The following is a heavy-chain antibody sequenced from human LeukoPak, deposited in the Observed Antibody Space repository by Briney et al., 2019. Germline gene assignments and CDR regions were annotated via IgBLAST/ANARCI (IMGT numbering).Heavy chain of an antibody. CDR1: GFTFSSYW. Sequence: PGGSLRLSCAASGFTFSSYWMHWVRQAPGKGLVWVSRINSDGSSTSYADSVKGRFTISRDNAKNTLYLQMNSLRAEDTAVYHCARGQYYYDSSGYSHFDYWGQGTLVTVSS. V-gene: IGHV3-74*01. CDR3: ARGQYYYDSSGYSHFDY. J-gene: IGHJ4*02. CDR2: INSDGSST. D-gene: IGHD3-22*01.